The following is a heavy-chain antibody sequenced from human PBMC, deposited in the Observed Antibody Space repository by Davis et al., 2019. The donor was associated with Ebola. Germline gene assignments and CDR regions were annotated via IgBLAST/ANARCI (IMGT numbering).Heavy chain of an antibody. D-gene: IGHD3-9*01. V-gene: IGHV3-21*04. CDR3: ARVNAATGYSRFDT. CDR2: ISISGSHI. CDR1: GFSFSSYN. Sequence: GGSLRLSCTTSGFSFSSYNMNWVRQAPGKGLEWVSSISISGSHIYYADSVLGRFTVSRDNVKNSLYLRMNDLRVEDTALYHCARVNAATGYSRFDTWGQGTLVTVSS. J-gene: IGHJ5*01.